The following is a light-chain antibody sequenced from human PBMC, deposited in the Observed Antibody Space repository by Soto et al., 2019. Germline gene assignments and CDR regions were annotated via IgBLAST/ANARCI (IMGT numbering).Light chain of an antibody. CDR1: QDIRKY. V-gene: IGKV1-33*01. J-gene: IGKJ4*01. Sequence: DIQMTQSPPSLSASVGARVTITCQASQDIRKYLNWYQQKPGKAPELLIFDASNLETEVPSRFSGSGSGTDFSCIISSLQPEDIATYYCQQDDRLPLTFGGGTKVEI. CDR3: QQDDRLPLT. CDR2: DAS.